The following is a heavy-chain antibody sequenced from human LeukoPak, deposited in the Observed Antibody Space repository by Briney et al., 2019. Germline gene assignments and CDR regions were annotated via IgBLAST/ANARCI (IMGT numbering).Heavy chain of an antibody. Sequence: GGSLRLSCAASGFTVSSNYMSWVRQAPGKGLEWVSVIYSGGSTYYADSVKGRFTISRDNSKNTLYLQMNSLRAEDTAVYYCASIPISSRYYFDYWGQGTLVTVSS. CDR3: ASIPISSRYYFDY. V-gene: IGHV3-53*01. CDR1: GFTVSSNY. D-gene: IGHD2-2*02. J-gene: IGHJ4*02. CDR2: IYSGGST.